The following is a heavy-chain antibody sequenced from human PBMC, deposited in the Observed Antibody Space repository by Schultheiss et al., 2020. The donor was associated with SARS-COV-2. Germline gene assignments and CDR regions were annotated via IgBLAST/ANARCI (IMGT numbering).Heavy chain of an antibody. CDR2: IYYSGST. CDR3: ARGRDAYKLGY. D-gene: IGHD5-24*01. J-gene: IGHJ4*02. V-gene: IGHV4-31*03. CDR1: GLSLSTSGVG. Sequence: SGPTLVKPTQTLTLTCTFSGLSLSTSGVGVGWIRQPPGKGLEWIGYIYYSGSTYYNPSLKSRVTISVDTSKNQFSLKLSSVTAADTAVYYCARGRDAYKLGYWGQGTLVTVSS.